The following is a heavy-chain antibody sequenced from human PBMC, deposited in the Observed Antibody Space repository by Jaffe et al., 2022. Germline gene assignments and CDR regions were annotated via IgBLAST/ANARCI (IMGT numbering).Heavy chain of an antibody. J-gene: IGHJ3*02. V-gene: IGHV3-48*03. CDR3: ARGGGATLHDAFDI. Sequence: EVQLVESGGGLVQPGGSLRLSCAASGFTFSSYEMNWVRQAPGKGLEWVSYISSSGSTIYYADSVKGRFTISRDNAKNSLYLQMNSLRAEDTAVYYCARGGGATLHDAFDIWGQGTMVTVSS. CDR2: ISSSGSTI. D-gene: IGHD1-26*01. CDR1: GFTFSSYE.